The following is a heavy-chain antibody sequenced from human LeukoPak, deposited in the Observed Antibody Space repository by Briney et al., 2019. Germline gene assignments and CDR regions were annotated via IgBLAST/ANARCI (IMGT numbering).Heavy chain of an antibody. V-gene: IGHV3-48*01. CDR2: ISSSSSTI. D-gene: IGHD5-18*01. CDR1: GFIFSTYW. CDR3: ARDIVDTAMVFFDY. Sequence: GGSLRLSCAASGFIFSTYWMSWVRQAPGKGLEWVLYISSSSSTIYYADSVKGRFTISRDNAKNSLYLQMNSLRAEDTAVYYCARDIVDTAMVFFDYWGQGTLVTVSS. J-gene: IGHJ4*02.